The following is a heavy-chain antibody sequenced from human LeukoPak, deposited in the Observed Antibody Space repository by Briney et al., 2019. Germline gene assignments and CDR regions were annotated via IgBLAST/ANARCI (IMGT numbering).Heavy chain of an antibody. CDR1: GFTVSNYA. CDR3: AAKEGLTGYLSGSFEY. D-gene: IGHD3-9*01. CDR2: ISAGGVDT. V-gene: IGHV3-23*01. Sequence: GGSLRLSCAASGFTVSNYAMTWDRQAPGKGLEWVSAISAGGVDTFYADSVRGRFTNSRDNSKSTLYLQMNSLRAEDTAVYYCAAKEGLTGYLSGSFEYWGQGTLVTVSS. J-gene: IGHJ4*02.